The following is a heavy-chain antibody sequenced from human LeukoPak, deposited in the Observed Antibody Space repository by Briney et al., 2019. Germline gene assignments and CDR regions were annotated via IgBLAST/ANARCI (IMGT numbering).Heavy chain of an antibody. V-gene: IGHV4-59*01. J-gene: IGHJ6*02. D-gene: IGHD1-1*01. CDR2: IYYSGST. Sequence: SETLSLTCTVSGGSISGYYWSWIRQPPRKGLEWIGHIYYSGSTNYNPSLKSRVTMSVDTSKDQFSLKLSSVTAADTAVYYCARSQTGTTMNPYYYYTMDVWGQGTTVTVSS. CDR3: ARSQTGTTMNPYYYYTMDV. CDR1: GGSISGYY.